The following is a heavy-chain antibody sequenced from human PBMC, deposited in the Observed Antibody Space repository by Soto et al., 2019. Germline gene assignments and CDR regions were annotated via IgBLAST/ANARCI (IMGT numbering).Heavy chain of an antibody. CDR1: GFTFSSYW. Sequence: GGSLRLSCAASGFTFSSYWMSWVRQVPGKGLEWVANIKQDGNERYYVDSVKGRFTISRDNAKNSLYLQMNSLRAEDTAVYYCARMDTAMVKIVDYWGQGTLVTVSS. D-gene: IGHD5-18*01. CDR2: IKQDGNER. J-gene: IGHJ4*02. V-gene: IGHV3-7*04. CDR3: ARMDTAMVKIVDY.